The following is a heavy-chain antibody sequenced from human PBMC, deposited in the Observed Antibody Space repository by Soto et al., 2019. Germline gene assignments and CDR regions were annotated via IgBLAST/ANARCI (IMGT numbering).Heavy chain of an antibody. V-gene: IGHV3-23*04. J-gene: IGHJ4*02. Sequence: EVQLVDSGGGLVQPGGSLRLSCAASGFIFSHYVMSWVRQAPGKGLVWVSSISDSGGTSYYADSVKGPFTISRDTSKNTLYLQMTSLRAEATAIYYWAKRPRALLTFDYWGQGTLVTASS. D-gene: IGHD1-26*01. CDR3: AKRPRALLTFDY. CDR2: ISDSGGTS. CDR1: GFIFSHYV.